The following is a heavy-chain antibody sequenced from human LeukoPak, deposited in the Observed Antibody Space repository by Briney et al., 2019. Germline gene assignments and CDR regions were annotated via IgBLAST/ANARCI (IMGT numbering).Heavy chain of an antibody. CDR1: GYTLTELS. J-gene: IGHJ4*02. CDR2: FDPEDGET. V-gene: IGHV1-24*01. D-gene: IGHD2-21*02. Sequence: ASVKVSYKVSGYTLTELSMHWVRQAPGKGLEWMGGFDPEDGETIYAQKFQGRVTMTEDTSTDTAYMELRSLRSDDTAVYYCARCGGDCYSSDYWGQGTLVTVSS. CDR3: ARCGGDCYSSDY.